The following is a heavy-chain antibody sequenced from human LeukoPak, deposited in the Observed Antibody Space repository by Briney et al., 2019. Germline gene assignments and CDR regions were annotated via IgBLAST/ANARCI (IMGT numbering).Heavy chain of an antibody. CDR1: GGSISSYY. D-gene: IGHD4-23*01. V-gene: IGHV4-59*01. Sequence: KTSETLSLTCTVSGGSISSYYWSWIRQPPGKGLEWIGYIYYSGSTNYNPSLKSRVTISVDTSKNQFSLKLSSVTAADTAVYYCARGAWSVVTPGYYFDYWGQGTLVTVSS. CDR2: IYYSGST. CDR3: ARGAWSVVTPGYYFDY. J-gene: IGHJ4*02.